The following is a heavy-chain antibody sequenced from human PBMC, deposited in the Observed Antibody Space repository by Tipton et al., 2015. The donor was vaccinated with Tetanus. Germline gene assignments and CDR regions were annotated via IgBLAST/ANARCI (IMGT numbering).Heavy chain of an antibody. J-gene: IGHJ4*02. V-gene: IGHV4-34*01. CDR2: INHSGST. Sequence: TLSLTCAVYGGSSSGYYWSWIRQPPGKGLEWIGEINHSGSTNYNPSLKSRVTISVDTSKNHFSRKLTSVTAADTAVYYCARHQTNRSYDSSGEAYYWGQGTLVTVSS. CDR3: ARHQTNRSYDSSGEAYY. CDR1: GGSSSGYY. D-gene: IGHD3-22*01.